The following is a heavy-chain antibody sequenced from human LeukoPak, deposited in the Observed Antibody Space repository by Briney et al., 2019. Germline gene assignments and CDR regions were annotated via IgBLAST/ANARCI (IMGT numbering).Heavy chain of an antibody. D-gene: IGHD3-10*01. J-gene: IGHJ4*02. Sequence: GGSLRLSCAASGFSFGSYWVSWVRQAPGKGLEWVANVNRDGSEKYYVDSVKGRFTISRDNAKNSLYLQINNLRAEDTAVYYCASWYYGSGNYRIFDYWGQGTLVTVSS. CDR2: VNRDGSEK. CDR1: GFSFGSYW. V-gene: IGHV3-7*01. CDR3: ASWYYGSGNYRIFDY.